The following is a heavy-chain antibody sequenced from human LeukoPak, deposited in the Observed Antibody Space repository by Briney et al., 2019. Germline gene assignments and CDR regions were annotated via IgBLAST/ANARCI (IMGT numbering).Heavy chain of an antibody. CDR2: IYTSGST. Sequence: PSETLSLTCTVSGGSISSYHWSWIRQPPGKGLEWIGYIYTSGSTNYNPSLKSRVTISVDTSKNQFSLKLSSVTAADTAVYYCARLTYYYYYMDVWGKGTTVTVSS. CDR1: GGSISSYH. CDR3: ARLTYYYYYMDV. J-gene: IGHJ6*03. V-gene: IGHV4-4*09. D-gene: IGHD3-16*01.